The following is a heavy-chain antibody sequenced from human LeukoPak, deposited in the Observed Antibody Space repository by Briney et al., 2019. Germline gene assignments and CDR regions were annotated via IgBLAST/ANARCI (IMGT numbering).Heavy chain of an antibody. CDR3: ADPDWG. CDR2: ITEDGSAK. J-gene: IGHJ3*01. V-gene: IGHV3-7*01. CDR1: GFTFSRSW. Sequence: GGSLRLSCAASGFTFSRSWMTWVRQAPGKGLECMATITEDGSAKYYVDSLKGRFTISRDNSKNSVYLQMNSLRVEDTAVYYCADPDWGWGQGTMVIVSS. D-gene: IGHD3/OR15-3a*01.